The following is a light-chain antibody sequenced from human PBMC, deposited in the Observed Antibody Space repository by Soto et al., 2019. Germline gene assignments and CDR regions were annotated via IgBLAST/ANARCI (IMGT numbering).Light chain of an antibody. V-gene: IGKV1-5*03. J-gene: IGKJ1*01. CDR3: QQYNSYWT. Sequence: DIQMTQSPSTLSASVGDRFTITCRASQSISSWLAWYQQKPGKAPKLLIYKASSLESGVPSRFSGSGSGTEFTLTISSLQPDDLATYYCQQYNSYWTFGQGTKVDIK. CDR1: QSISSW. CDR2: KAS.